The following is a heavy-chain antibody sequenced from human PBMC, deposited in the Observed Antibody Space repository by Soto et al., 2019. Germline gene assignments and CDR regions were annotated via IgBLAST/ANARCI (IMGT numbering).Heavy chain of an antibody. V-gene: IGHV1-18*01. Sequence: ASVKVSCKASGYTFTSYGISWVRQAPGQGLEWMGWISAYNGNTNYAQKLQGRVTVTTDTSTSTAYMELRSLRAEDTAVYYCARGPIAARHYFDYWGQGTLVTVSS. J-gene: IGHJ4*02. CDR3: ARGPIAARHYFDY. CDR2: ISAYNGNT. CDR1: GYTFTSYG. D-gene: IGHD6-6*01.